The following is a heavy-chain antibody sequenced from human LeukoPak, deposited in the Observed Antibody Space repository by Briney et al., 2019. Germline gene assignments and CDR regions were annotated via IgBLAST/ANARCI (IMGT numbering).Heavy chain of an antibody. D-gene: IGHD3-3*01. CDR1: GYTFTSYD. CDR2: MNPNSGNT. V-gene: IGHV1-8*01. Sequence: ASVKVSCKASGYTFTSYDINWVRQATGQGLEWMGWMNPNSGNTGYAQKFQGRVTMTRNTSISTAYMELSSLRSEDTAVYYCARDYRTIFGVVRYWGQGTLVTVSS. CDR3: ARDYRTIFGVVRY. J-gene: IGHJ4*02.